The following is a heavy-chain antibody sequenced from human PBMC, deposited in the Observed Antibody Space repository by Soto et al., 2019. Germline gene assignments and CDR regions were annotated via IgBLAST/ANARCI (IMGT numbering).Heavy chain of an antibody. V-gene: IGHV1-18*01. CDR1: GYTFTSYG. CDR2: ISAYNGNT. J-gene: IGHJ4*02. D-gene: IGHD3-10*01. Sequence: ASVKVSFKASGYTFTSYGISWVRQAPGQGREWMGWISAYNGNTNYAQKLQGSVTMTTDTSTSTAYMELRSLRSDDTAVYYCARDQYYYGSGSDYWGQGTLVTVSS. CDR3: ARDQYYYGSGSDY.